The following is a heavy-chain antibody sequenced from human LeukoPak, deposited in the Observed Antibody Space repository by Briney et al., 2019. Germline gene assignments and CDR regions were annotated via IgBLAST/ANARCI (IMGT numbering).Heavy chain of an antibody. CDR1: GYTFTGYY. CDR3: AFTYNYDSSGYSLGY. D-gene: IGHD3-22*01. CDR2: INPNSGGT. J-gene: IGHJ4*02. V-gene: IGHV1-2*02. Sequence: ASVKVSCKASGYTFTGYYMHWVRQAPGQGLEWMGWINPNSGGTNYAQKFQGRVTMTRDTSISTAYMELSRLRSDDTAVYYCAFTYNYDSSGYSLGYWGQGTLVTVSS.